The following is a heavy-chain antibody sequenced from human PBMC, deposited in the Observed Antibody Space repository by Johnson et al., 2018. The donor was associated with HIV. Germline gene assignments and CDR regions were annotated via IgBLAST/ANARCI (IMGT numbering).Heavy chain of an antibody. CDR3: ARVSLGRHAFDI. J-gene: IGHJ3*02. D-gene: IGHD1-26*01. CDR1: GFSVSSNY. CDR2: LYSSGVT. V-gene: IGHV3-66*03. Sequence: VQLVESGGGLIQPGGSLRLSCAASGFSVSSNYMSWVRQAPGKGLEWVSILYSSGVTYYADSVKGRFTISRDNSKNTLYLQMSSLRSEDTAVYYCARVSLGRHAFDIWGQGTMVTVSS.